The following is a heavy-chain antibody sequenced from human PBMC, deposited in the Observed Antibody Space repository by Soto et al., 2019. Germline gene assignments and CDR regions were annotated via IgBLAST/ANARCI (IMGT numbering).Heavy chain of an antibody. Sequence: QVQLQESGPGLVKPSGTLSLTCALSGASIITDNWCRWVRQPTGKETAWIGEIYHRENTNFKPSVSSRVAISVDTSKNPFTQTVSTVTATDTAIYYYARASASSITRAVVINWGQGTLVTVSS. CDR3: ARASASSITRAVVIN. D-gene: IGHD3-10*01. V-gene: IGHV4-4*02. J-gene: IGHJ4*02. CDR1: GASIITDNW. CDR2: IYHRENT.